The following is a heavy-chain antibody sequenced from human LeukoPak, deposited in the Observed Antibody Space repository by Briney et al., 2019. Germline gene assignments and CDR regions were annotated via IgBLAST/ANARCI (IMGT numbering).Heavy chain of an antibody. CDR3: AREGGPYRPLDY. CDR2: VSYDGSDK. CDR1: GFTFSNYD. J-gene: IGHJ4*02. V-gene: IGHV3-33*05. Sequence: PGGSLRLSCAASGFTFSNYDMYWVRQAPGRGLDWVAVVSYDGSDKYYADSVKGRFTISRDNSKNTLYLQMTGLRVEDTAVYYCAREGGPYRPLDYSGQGTLVTVSS.